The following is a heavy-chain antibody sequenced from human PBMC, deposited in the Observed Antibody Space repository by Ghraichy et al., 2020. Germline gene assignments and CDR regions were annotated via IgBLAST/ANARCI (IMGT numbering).Heavy chain of an antibody. CDR2: IFYSGST. Sequence: ESLNISCTVSGGSISSSDYYWGWIRQPPGKGLEWIGTIFYSGSTYYNPSLKSRVTISVDTSKNQFSLKLSSVTATDTAVYYCARAYRENYYYYYMDVWGKGTTVTVSS. CDR3: ARAYRENYYYYYMDV. V-gene: IGHV4-39*01. J-gene: IGHJ6*03. D-gene: IGHD4-11*01. CDR1: GGSISSSDYY.